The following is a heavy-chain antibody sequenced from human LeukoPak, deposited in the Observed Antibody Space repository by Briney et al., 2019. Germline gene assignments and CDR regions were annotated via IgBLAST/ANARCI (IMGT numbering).Heavy chain of an antibody. CDR1: GGTFSSYA. CDR3: ARSVVEGMRDGKNWFDP. Sequence: SVKVSRKASGGTFSSYAISWVRQAPGQGLEWMGRIIPILGIANYAQKFQGRVTITADKSTSTAYMELSSLRSEDTAVYYCARSVVEGMRDGKNWFDPWGQGTLVTVSS. D-gene: IGHD2-15*01. J-gene: IGHJ5*02. V-gene: IGHV1-69*04. CDR2: IIPILGIA.